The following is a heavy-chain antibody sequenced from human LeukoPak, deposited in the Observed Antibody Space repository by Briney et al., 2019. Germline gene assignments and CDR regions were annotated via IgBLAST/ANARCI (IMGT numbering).Heavy chain of an antibody. CDR1: GSIFTSYW. Sequence: KPGASLQISCKGSGSIFTSYWISWVRQLPGKGLEWMGRIDPSDSYTKYSPSFQGHVTISADKSISTAYLQWSSLKASDTAMYYCASLSVMVCWGQGTLVTVSS. V-gene: IGHV5-10-1*01. CDR3: ASLSVMVC. D-gene: IGHD2-8*01. J-gene: IGHJ4*02. CDR2: IDPSDSYT.